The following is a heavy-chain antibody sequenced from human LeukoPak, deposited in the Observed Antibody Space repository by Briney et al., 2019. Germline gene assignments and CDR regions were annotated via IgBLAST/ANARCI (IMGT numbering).Heavy chain of an antibody. CDR2: MSYSGST. J-gene: IGHJ6*03. V-gene: IGHV4-39*01. CDR1: GGSISSSSYY. D-gene: IGHD3-10*01. Sequence: SETLSLTCTVSGGSISSSSYYWGWIRQPPGKGLEWIGSMSYSGSTYYNPSLKSRVTIAVDTSKAQFSPKLSSVTAADTAVYYCARFYTTSQYGSGYMDVWGKGTTVTVSS. CDR3: ARFYTTSQYGSGYMDV.